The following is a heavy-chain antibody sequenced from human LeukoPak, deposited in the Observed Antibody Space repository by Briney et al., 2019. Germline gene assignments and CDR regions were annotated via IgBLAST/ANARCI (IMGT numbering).Heavy chain of an antibody. Sequence: SETLSLTCNVSGGSISSSSYYWGWIRQSPGKGLEWIGDIYYSGRTYNKNPSLESRVTISIDTSKSQFPLKLSSVSAADTAIYYCASVGKLGYYFDFWGQGTLVTVSS. J-gene: IGHJ4*02. CDR1: GGSISSSSYY. D-gene: IGHD7-27*01. V-gene: IGHV4-39*01. CDR3: ASVGKLGYYFDF. CDR2: IYYSGRT.